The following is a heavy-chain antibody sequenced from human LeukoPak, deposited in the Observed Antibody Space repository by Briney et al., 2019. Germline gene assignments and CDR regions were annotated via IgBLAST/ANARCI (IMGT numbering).Heavy chain of an antibody. J-gene: IGHJ4*02. CDR3: AKIFDVVVVAATSDY. CDR2: ISGSGGST. D-gene: IGHD2-15*01. CDR1: GFTFSSYA. V-gene: IGHV3-23*01. Sequence: GGSLRLSCAASGFTFSSYAMSWVRQAPGKGLEWVSAISGSGGSTYYADSVKGRFTISRDNSKNTLYLQMNSLRAEDTAVYYCAKIFDVVVVAATSDYWGQGTLVTVSS.